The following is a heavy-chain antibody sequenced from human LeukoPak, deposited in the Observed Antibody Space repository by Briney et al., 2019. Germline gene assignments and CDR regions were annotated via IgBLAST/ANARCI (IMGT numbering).Heavy chain of an antibody. CDR2: ISGSGCST. V-gene: IGHV3-23*01. D-gene: IGHD3-16*02. J-gene: IGHJ4*02. CDR3: AKDTQGYPGGIDY. Sequence: GGSLRLSCAVSGFTFSSYAMSWVRQAPGKGLECVSAISGSGCSTYYADAVKRRFTISRGNSKNTLYRQRKSLRCEDRAGLYCAKDTQGYPGGIDYWGQGPLVTVSS. CDR1: GFTFSSYA.